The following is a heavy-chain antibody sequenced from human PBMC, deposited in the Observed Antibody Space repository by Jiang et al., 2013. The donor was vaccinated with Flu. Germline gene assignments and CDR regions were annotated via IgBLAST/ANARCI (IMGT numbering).Heavy chain of an antibody. CDR3: ARGAGAKRYFDWLLTPDAFDI. V-gene: IGHV3-33*01. J-gene: IGHJ3*02. Sequence: ASGFTFSSYGMHWVRQAPGKGLEWVAVIWYDGSNKYYADSVKGRFTISRDNSKNTLYLQMNSLRAEDTAVYYCARGAGAKRYFDWLLTPDAFDIWGQGTMVTVSS. CDR2: IWYDGSNK. CDR1: GFTFSSYG. D-gene: IGHD3-9*01.